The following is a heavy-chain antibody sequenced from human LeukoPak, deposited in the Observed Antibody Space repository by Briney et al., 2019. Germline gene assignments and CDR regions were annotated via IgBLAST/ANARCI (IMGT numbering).Heavy chain of an antibody. Sequence: GGSLRLSCAASGFTFSSYSMNWVRQAPGKGLEWVSSISSGSSYKYFPDSVKGRFTISRDNANNSLYLQMNRLRAEDTAVYYCARGDKYIAFSPPLQGFDYWGQGTLVTVSS. CDR3: ARGDKYIAFSPPLQGFDY. V-gene: IGHV3-21*01. J-gene: IGHJ4*02. D-gene: IGHD3-3*02. CDR1: GFTFSSYS. CDR2: ISSGSSYK.